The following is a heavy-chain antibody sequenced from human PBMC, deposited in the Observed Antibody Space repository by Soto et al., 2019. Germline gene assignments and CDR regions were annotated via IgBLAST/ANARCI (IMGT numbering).Heavy chain of an antibody. Sequence: GGSLRLSCAASGFTFSSYAMHWVRQAPGKGLEYVSGISSNGGSTYNADSVKGRFTISRDNSKSTLYLQMGSLRAEDMAVYYCARGRIATVTTSAFDIWGQGTMVTVSS. V-gene: IGHV3-64*02. CDR3: ARGRIATVTTSAFDI. J-gene: IGHJ3*02. D-gene: IGHD4-17*01. CDR2: ISSNGGST. CDR1: GFTFSSYA.